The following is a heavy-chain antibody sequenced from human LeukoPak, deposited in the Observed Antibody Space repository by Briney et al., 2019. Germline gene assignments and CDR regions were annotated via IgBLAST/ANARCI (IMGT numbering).Heavy chain of an antibody. CDR1: GCTFSSYA. V-gene: IGHV1-69*05. D-gene: IGHD4-17*01. CDR2: ISPIFGTA. J-gene: IGHJ5*02. CDR3: ARDSGDGDYYKYHWFDP. Sequence: ASVKVSCKASGCTFSSYAISWVRQAPGQGLEWMGGISPIFGTANYAQKFQGRVTITTDKSTSTAYMQLSSLRSDDTAVYYSARDSGDGDYYKYHWFDPWGQGTLVTVSS.